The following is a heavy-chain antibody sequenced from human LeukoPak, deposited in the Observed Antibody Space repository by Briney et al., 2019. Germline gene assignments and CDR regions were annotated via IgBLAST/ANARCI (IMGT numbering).Heavy chain of an antibody. CDR1: GGSFSGYY. D-gene: IGHD3-10*01. CDR3: AGTYGSGSALLGY. Sequence: SETLSLTCAVYGGSFSGYYWSWIRQPPGKGLEWIGEINHSGSTNYNPSLKSRVTISVDTSKNQFSLKLSSVTAADTAVYYCAGTYGSGSALLGYWGQGTLVTVSS. J-gene: IGHJ4*02. CDR2: INHSGST. V-gene: IGHV4-34*01.